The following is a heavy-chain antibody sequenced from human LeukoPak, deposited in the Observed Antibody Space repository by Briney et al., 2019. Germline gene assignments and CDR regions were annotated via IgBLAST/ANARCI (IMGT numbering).Heavy chain of an antibody. CDR2: IHPRSGDT. V-gene: IGHV1-2*02. CDR3: ARDGDYGTGSYYRGCIDS. CDR1: GSSFTAFY. J-gene: IGHJ4*02. Sequence: ASVKLSCKASGSSFTAFYIHWVRQPPGQGLEWMGWIHPRSGDTTYAQKFRCRVTLTRETSVSTAYMDLSSLRSDDTAVYYCARDGDYGTGSYYRGCIDSWGQGTPVTVSP. D-gene: IGHD3-10*01.